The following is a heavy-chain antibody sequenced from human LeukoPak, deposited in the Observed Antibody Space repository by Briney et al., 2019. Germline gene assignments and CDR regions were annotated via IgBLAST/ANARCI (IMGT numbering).Heavy chain of an antibody. CDR1: GFTFSSYG. V-gene: IGHV3-30*02. D-gene: IGHD3-22*01. CDR2: IRYDGSNK. J-gene: IGHJ3*02. Sequence: LAGGSLRLSCAASGFTFSSYGMHWVRQAPGKGLEWVAFIRYDGSNKYYADSVKGRFTISGDNSKNTLYLQMNSLRAEDTAVYYCAKDRPYYDSSGYSPLCDAFDIWGQGTMVTVSS. CDR3: AKDRPYYDSSGYSPLCDAFDI.